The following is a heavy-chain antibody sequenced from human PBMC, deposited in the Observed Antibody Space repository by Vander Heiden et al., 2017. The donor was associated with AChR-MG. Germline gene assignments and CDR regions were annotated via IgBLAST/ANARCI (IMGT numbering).Heavy chain of an antibody. V-gene: IGHV3-23*01. CDR3: AKGDGYNPLDY. Sequence: EVQLLESGGGLVQPGGSLRPSCAASGFTFSSYAMVWVHRAPGKGLDWVSAISGSDGSTYYADSMKGRFTISRDNSKNTLYLQMNSLRAEDTAVYYCAKGDGYNPLDYWGQGTLVTVSS. CDR2: ISGSDGST. CDR1: GFTFSSYA. D-gene: IGHD5-12*01. J-gene: IGHJ4*02.